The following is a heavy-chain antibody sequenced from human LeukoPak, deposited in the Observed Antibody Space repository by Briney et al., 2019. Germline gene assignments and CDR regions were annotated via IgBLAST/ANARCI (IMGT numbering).Heavy chain of an antibody. D-gene: IGHD6-19*01. J-gene: IGHJ4*02. CDR1: GFTFSSYE. CDR3: ARDSFRIAVAGREFDY. V-gene: IGHV3-48*03. Sequence: GGSPRLSCAASGFTFSSYEMNWVRQAPGKGLEWVSYISSSGSTIYYADSVKGRFTISRDNAKNSLYLQTNSLRAEDTAVYYCARDSFRIAVAGREFDYWGQGTLVTVSS. CDR2: ISSSGSTI.